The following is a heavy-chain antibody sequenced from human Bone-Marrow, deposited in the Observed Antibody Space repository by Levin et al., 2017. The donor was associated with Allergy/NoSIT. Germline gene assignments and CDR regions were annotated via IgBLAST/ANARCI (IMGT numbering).Heavy chain of an antibody. Sequence: ASVKVSCKASGYTFSNYAMNWVRQAPGQGLQWMGWINTNTGNPTYAQGFTGRFVFSLDTSVSTAYLQISSLKAEDTAVYYCARDRIEYTSSSGDYWGQGTLVTVSS. CDR3: ARDRIEYTSSSGDY. D-gene: IGHD6-6*01. V-gene: IGHV7-4-1*02. J-gene: IGHJ4*02. CDR2: INTNTGNP. CDR1: GYTFSNYA.